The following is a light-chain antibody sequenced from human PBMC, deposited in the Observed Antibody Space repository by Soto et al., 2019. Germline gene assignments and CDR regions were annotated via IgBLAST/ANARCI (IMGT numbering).Light chain of an antibody. V-gene: IGKV1-33*01. CDR3: QQYDNLPLT. CDR1: QDISNY. Sequence: DIQMTQSPSSLSASVGDRVTITCQASQDISNYLNWYQQKPGKAPKLLIYDASNLETGVPSRFSGSGSGTDFTFTISSLQPEEIATYDCQQYDNLPLTFGPGTKVDIK. J-gene: IGKJ3*01. CDR2: DAS.